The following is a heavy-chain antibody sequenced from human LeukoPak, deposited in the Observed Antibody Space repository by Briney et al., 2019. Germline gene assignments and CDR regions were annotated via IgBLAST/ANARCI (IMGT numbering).Heavy chain of an antibody. Sequence: ASVKVSCKASGYTFTSYDINWVRPATGQGLEWMGWMNPNSGNTGHTQKFQGSVNMTRNISTGTPYMELSSLKSEDTAVYYCARVNTYYYGSGVSRAFHMWGQGTMVTVSS. CDR2: MNPNSGNT. D-gene: IGHD3-10*01. CDR1: GYTFTSYD. J-gene: IGHJ3*02. V-gene: IGHV1-8*01. CDR3: ARVNTYYYGSGVSRAFHM.